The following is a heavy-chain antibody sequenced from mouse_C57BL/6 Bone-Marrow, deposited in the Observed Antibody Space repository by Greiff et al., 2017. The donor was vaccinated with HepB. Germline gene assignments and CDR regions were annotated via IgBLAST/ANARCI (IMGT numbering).Heavy chain of an antibody. Sequence: QVQLQQSGPELVKPGASVKISCKASGYAFSSSWMNWVKQSPGKGLEWIGRLYPGDGDTNYNGTFKGKATLTADKSSSTAYMQRSSLTSKDSAVYYCARSLIYNDNDGYDYWGKGTTLTVSS. CDR3: ARSLIYNDNDGYDY. V-gene: IGHV1-82*01. D-gene: IGHD2-4*01. CDR2: LYPGDGDT. J-gene: IGHJ2*01. CDR1: GYAFSSSW.